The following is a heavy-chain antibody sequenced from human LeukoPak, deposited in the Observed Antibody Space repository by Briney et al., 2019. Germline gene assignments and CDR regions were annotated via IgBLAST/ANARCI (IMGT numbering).Heavy chain of an antibody. V-gene: IGHV1-46*01. CDR1: GYTFTSYY. D-gene: IGHD3-22*01. J-gene: IGHJ4*02. CDR2: INPSGGST. Sequence: ASVKVSCKASGYTFTSYYMHWVRQAPGQGLEWMGLINPSGGSTSYAQKFQGRVTMTRDTSTSTVYMELSSLRSEDTAVYYCARSDPYYYDSSGYSFDYWGQGTLVTVSS. CDR3: ARSDPYYYDSSGYSFDY.